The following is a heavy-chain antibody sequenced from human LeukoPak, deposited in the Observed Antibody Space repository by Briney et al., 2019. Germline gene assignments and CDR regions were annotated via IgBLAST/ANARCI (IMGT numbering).Heavy chain of an antibody. CDR2: IAGSGGSI. CDR1: GFTFSNYA. Sequence: SGGSLRLSCVVSGFTFSNYAMSWVRQAPGKGLEWVSVIAGSGGSIYYADSVKGRLTISRDNSKNTLYLQMNSLRPEDTAVYYCATRAPGRHFDYWGQGTLVTVSS. J-gene: IGHJ4*02. CDR3: ATRAPGRHFDY. V-gene: IGHV3-23*01.